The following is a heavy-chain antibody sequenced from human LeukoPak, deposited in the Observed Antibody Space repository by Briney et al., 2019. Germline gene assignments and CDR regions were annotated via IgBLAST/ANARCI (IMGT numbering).Heavy chain of an antibody. Sequence: GGSLRLSCAASGFTFSSYEMSWVRQAPGKGLEWVSAISGSVGSTYYADSVKGRFSISRDNSKHTLYLQMNSLGAEDTAVYYCAKGLPGVPGYFDYWGQGTLVTVSS. V-gene: IGHV3-23*01. CDR2: ISGSVGST. J-gene: IGHJ4*02. CDR1: GFTFSSYE. D-gene: IGHD3-10*01. CDR3: AKGLPGVPGYFDY.